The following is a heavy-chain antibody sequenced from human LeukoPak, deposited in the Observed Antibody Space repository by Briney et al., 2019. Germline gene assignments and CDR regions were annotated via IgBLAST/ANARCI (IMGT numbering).Heavy chain of an antibody. CDR1: GFTFDDYT. D-gene: IGHD6-13*01. J-gene: IGHJ3*02. V-gene: IGHV3-43*01. CDR2: IRWDGGST. CDR3: ARADTSSFLGSAFDI. Sequence: GGSLRLSCAASGFTFDDYTMHWVRQAPGKGLEWVSLIRWDGGSTYYADSVKGRFTISRDNAKNSLYLQMNSLRAEDTALFYCARADTSSFLGSAFDIWGQGTMVTVSS.